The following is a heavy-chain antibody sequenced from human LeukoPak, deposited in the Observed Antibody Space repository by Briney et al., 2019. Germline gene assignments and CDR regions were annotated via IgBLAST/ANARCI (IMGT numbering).Heavy chain of an antibody. J-gene: IGHJ4*02. CDR3: ARDSTPGYTAGFYFDL. D-gene: IGHD5-18*01. CDR1: GFTLSSYS. V-gene: IGHV3-48*03. Sequence: GGSLRLSCAASGFTLSSYSMNWVRQAPGKGLEWVSFISRAATTMFYADSVKGRFTITRDNAQNSLYLQLDSLRVEDTAVYYCARDSTPGYTAGFYFDLWGQGTLVTVSS. CDR2: ISRAATTM.